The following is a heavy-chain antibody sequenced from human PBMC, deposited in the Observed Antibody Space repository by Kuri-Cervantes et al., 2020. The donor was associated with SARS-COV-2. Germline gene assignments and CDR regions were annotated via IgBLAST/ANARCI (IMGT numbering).Heavy chain of an antibody. J-gene: IGHJ6*03. CDR1: GFTFSNAW. D-gene: IGHD3-3*01. CDR2: IKSKTDGGTT. V-gene: IGHV3-15*01. Sequence: GESLKISCAASGFTFSNAWMSWVRQAPGKGLEWVGRIKSKTDGGTTDYAAPVKGRFTISRDDSKNTLYLQMNSLRAEDTAVYYCAKDHTYYDFWSGYLGPPPDYYYYYMDVWGKGTTVTVSS. CDR3: AKDHTYYDFWSGYLGPPPDYYYYYMDV.